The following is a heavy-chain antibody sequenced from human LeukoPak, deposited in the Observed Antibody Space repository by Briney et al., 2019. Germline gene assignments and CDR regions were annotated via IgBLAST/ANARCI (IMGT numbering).Heavy chain of an antibody. CDR1: GLTVSSNY. Sequence: GGSLRLSCAASGLTVSSNYMSWVRQAPGKGLEWVSHISSSSTSKYYADSVKGRFTISRDNAKNSLYLQMNSLRAEDTAVYYCARGQYGMDVWGQGTTVTVSS. V-gene: IGHV3-48*04. J-gene: IGHJ6*02. CDR3: ARGQYGMDV. CDR2: ISSSSTSK.